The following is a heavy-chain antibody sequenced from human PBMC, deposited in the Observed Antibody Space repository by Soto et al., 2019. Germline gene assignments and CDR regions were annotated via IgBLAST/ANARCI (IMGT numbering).Heavy chain of an antibody. J-gene: IGHJ5*02. CDR2: IYYSGST. D-gene: IGHD3-3*01. V-gene: IGHV4-39*01. CDR1: GGSISSSSYY. CDR3: ARHRIVLRFLEWLPYNWFDP. Sequence: SGTLSLTCTVSGGSISSSSYYWGWIRQPPGKGLEWIGSIYYSGSTYYNPSLKSRVTISVDTSKNQFSLKLSSVTAADTAVYYCARHRIVLRFLEWLPYNWFDPWGQGTLVTVSS.